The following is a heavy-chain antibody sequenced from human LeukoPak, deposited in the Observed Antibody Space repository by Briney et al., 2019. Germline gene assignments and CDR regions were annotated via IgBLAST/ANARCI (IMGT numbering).Heavy chain of an antibody. CDR2: INHSGST. CDR3: ARGYCSSTSCYTGGWFDP. V-gene: IGHV4-34*01. CDR1: GGSFSGYY. D-gene: IGHD2-2*02. Sequence: SETLSLTCAVYGGSFSGYYWSWIRQPPGKGLEWIGEINHSGSTNYNPSLKSRVTISGDTSKNQFSLKLSSMTAADTAVYYCARGYCSSTSCYTGGWFDPWGQGTLVTVSS. J-gene: IGHJ5*02.